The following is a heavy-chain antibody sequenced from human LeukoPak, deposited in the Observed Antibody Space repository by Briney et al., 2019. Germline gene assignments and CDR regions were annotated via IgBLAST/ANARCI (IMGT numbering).Heavy chain of an antibody. Sequence: GGSLRLSCAASGFTFSSYSMNWVRQAPGKGLEWVSSISSSSSYIYYADSVKGRFTISRDNAKNSLYLQMNSLRAEDTAVYNCAKTGAGYYYMDVWGKGTTVTVSS. CDR2: ISSSSSYI. D-gene: IGHD7-27*01. V-gene: IGHV3-21*04. J-gene: IGHJ6*03. CDR3: AKTGAGYYYMDV. CDR1: GFTFSSYS.